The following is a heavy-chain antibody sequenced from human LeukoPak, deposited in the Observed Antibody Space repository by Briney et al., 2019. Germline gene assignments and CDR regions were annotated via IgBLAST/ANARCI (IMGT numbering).Heavy chain of an antibody. V-gene: IGHV4-38-2*02. D-gene: IGHD3-9*01. CDR1: GYSISSGYY. J-gene: IGHJ4*02. CDR3: ARRTTYFGWRPSESPSCFDY. Sequence: SETLSLTCTVSGYSISSGYYWGWIRQPPGKGLEWIGIIYHSGSTYYNPSLKSRVIISVDTSKNQFSLKLSSVTAADTAVYYCARRTTYFGWRPSESPSCFDYWGQGTVVSVSS. CDR2: IYHSGST.